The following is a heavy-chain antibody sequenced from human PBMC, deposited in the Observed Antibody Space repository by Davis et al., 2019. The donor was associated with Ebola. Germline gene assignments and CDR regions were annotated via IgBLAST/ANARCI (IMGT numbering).Heavy chain of an antibody. J-gene: IGHJ6*02. CDR2: INPSGGST. Sequence: ASVKVSCKASGYTFTSYYMHWVRQAPGQGLEWMGIINPSGGSTSYAQKFQGRVTMTTDTSTSTAYMELSSLRSEDTAVYYCARDRASRDYYGSGSYYNRGGMDVWGQGTTVTVSS. D-gene: IGHD3-10*01. CDR3: ARDRASRDYYGSGSYYNRGGMDV. V-gene: IGHV1-46*01. CDR1: GYTFTSYY.